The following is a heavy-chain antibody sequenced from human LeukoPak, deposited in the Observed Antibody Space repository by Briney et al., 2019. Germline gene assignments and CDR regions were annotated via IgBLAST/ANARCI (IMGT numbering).Heavy chain of an antibody. V-gene: IGHV4-4*07. CDR1: GGSISSYY. CDR3: ARARAYYDSSGYYYPIVYFDY. J-gene: IGHJ4*02. CDR2: IYTSGST. D-gene: IGHD3-22*01. Sequence: SETLSLTCTVSGGSISSYYWSWIRQPAGKGLEWIGRIYTSGSTNYNPSLKSRVTMSVDPSKNQFSLKLSSVTAADTAVYYCARARAYYDSSGYYYPIVYFDYWGQGTLVTVSS.